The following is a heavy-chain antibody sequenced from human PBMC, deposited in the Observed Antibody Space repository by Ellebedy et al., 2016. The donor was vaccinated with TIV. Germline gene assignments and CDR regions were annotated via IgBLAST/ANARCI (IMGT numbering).Heavy chain of an antibody. CDR3: GRERTDHDNGWGTYRYAYYYGVDV. CDR1: GFTFSKHS. V-gene: IGHV3-48*02. J-gene: IGHJ6*02. Sequence: PGGSLRLSCAASGFTFSKHSMNWVRQAPGKGPEGVSYISRSSINIHYADSVKGRFTISRDNAKTSLYLQMNSLRDEDTAVYYCGRERTDHDNGWGTYRYAYYYGVDVWGQGTTVTVSS. D-gene: IGHD3-16*02. CDR2: ISRSSINI.